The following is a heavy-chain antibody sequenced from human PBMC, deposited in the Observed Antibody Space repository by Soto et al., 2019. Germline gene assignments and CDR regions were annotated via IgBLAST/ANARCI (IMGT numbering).Heavy chain of an antibody. J-gene: IGHJ4*02. CDR3: ASTVYSSSCSLPFDY. D-gene: IGHD6-13*01. Sequence: SVKVSCKASGGTFSSYAISWVRQAPGQGLEWMGGIIPIFGTANYAQKFQGRVTITADESTSTAYMELSSLRSEDTAVYYCASTVYSSSCSLPFDYWGQGTLVTVSS. CDR1: GGTFSSYA. V-gene: IGHV1-69*13. CDR2: IIPIFGTA.